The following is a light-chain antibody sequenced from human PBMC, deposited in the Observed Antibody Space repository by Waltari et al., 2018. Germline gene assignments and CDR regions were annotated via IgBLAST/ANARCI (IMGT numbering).Light chain of an antibody. Sequence: QSALTQPPSASGSPGQSVTISCTGTSSDVGAYNYVSWYQQHPDKAPQRMIFEVSQRPSGVPARFPGSKSGNTASLSVSGLQAEDEADYYCFSYAGSNNLVFGGGTKLTVL. J-gene: IGLJ2*01. CDR1: SSDVGAYNY. CDR3: FSYAGSNNLV. V-gene: IGLV2-8*01. CDR2: EVS.